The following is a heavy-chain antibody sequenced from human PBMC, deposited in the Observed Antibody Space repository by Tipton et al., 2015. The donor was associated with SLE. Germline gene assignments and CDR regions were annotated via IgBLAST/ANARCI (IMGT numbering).Heavy chain of an antibody. CDR3: ASMGRGYSYGTVYY. CDR2: VYTSGRT. J-gene: IGHJ4*02. D-gene: IGHD5-18*01. CDR1: GASISRGSYY. V-gene: IGHV4-61*02. Sequence: TLSLTCTVSGASISRGSYYWSWIRQPAGKGLEWIGRVYTSGRTTYNPSLKSQVTISIDTSKNQFSLKLTSVTAADTAVYYCASMGRGYSYGTVYYWGQGTLVTVSS.